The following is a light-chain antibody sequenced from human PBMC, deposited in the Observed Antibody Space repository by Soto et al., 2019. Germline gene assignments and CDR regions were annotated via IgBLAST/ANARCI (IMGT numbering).Light chain of an antibody. J-gene: IGLJ2*01. V-gene: IGLV4-69*01. CDR3: QTWGTGIHVV. CDR2: LNSDGSH. CDR1: SGHSNYA. Sequence: QPVLTQSPSASASLGASVKLTCTLSSGHSNYAIAWHQQPEKGPRYLMKLNSDGSHIKGDGIPDRFSGSSSGAERYLTISSLQSEDEADYYCQTWGTGIHVVFGGGTKLTVL.